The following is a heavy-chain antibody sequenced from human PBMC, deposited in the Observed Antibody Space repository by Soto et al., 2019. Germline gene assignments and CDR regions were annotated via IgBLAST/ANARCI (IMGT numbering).Heavy chain of an antibody. CDR1: GFTFSSYA. J-gene: IGHJ3*02. V-gene: IGHV3-23*01. D-gene: IGHD3-16*02. Sequence: PGGSLRLSCAASGFTFSSYAMSWVRQAPGKGLEWVSAISGSGGSTYYADSVKGRFTISRDNSKNTLYLQMNSLRAEDTAVYYCAKDGPFFLRLGELSSLIPPFFPGWAPDAFDIWGQGTMVTVSS. CDR2: ISGSGGST. CDR3: AKDGPFFLRLGELSSLIPPFFPGWAPDAFDI.